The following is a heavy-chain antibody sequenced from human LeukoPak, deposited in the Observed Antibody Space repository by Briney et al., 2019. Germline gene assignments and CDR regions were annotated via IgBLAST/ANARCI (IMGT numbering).Heavy chain of an antibody. CDR3: ASHTKGNWFDP. CDR1: GYTFTSYG. CDR2: ISAYNGNT. V-gene: IGHV1-18*01. Sequence: ASVKVSCKASGYTFTSYGVSWVRQAPGQGLEWMGWISAYNGNTNYAQKLQGRVTMTTDTSTSTAYMELRSLRSDDTAVYYCASHTKGNWFDPWGQGTLVTVSS. J-gene: IGHJ5*02.